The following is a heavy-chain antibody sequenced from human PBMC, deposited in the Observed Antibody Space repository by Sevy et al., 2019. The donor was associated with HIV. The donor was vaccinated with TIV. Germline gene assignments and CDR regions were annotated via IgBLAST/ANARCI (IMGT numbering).Heavy chain of an antibody. CDR1: GFTFGDYC. V-gene: IGHV3-49*04. J-gene: IGHJ4*02. CDR3: TRWKAAQSIFDY. CDR2: LKSDVYGGTV. D-gene: IGHD6-13*01. Sequence: GGSLRLSCTASGFTFGDYCMSWVRRAPDKGLEWVAFLKSDVYGGTVDHAASVRGRFVISRDDSKTIAYLQMNDLKTEDTGVYYCTRWKAAQSIFDYWGQGALVTVSS.